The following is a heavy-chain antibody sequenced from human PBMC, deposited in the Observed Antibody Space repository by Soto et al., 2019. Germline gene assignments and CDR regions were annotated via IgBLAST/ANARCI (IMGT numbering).Heavy chain of an antibody. CDR3: ARVNSSGYYYFDY. CDR1: GFTVSSNY. J-gene: IGHJ4*02. Sequence: QSGGSLRLSCAASGFTVSSNYMSWVRQAPGKGLEWVSVIYSGGSTYYADSVKGRFTISRDNSKNTLYLQMNSLRAEDTAVYYCARVNSSGYYYFDYWGQGTLVTVSS. CDR2: IYSGGST. D-gene: IGHD3-22*01. V-gene: IGHV3-53*01.